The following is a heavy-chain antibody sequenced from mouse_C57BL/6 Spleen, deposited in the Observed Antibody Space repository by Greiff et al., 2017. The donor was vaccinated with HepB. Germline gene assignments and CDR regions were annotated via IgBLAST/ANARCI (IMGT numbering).Heavy chain of an antibody. J-gene: IGHJ2*01. CDR3: TRVWDRYYFDY. CDR2: IDPETGGT. Sequence: QVQLKESGAELVRPGASVTLSCKASGYTFTDYEMHWVKQTPVHGLEWIGAIDPETGGTAYNQKFKGKAILTADKSSSTAYMELRSLTSEDSAVYYCTRVWDRYYFDYWGQGTTLTVSS. V-gene: IGHV1-15*01. D-gene: IGHD4-1*01. CDR1: GYTFTDYE.